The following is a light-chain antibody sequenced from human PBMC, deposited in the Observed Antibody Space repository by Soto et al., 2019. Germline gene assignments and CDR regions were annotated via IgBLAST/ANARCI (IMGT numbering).Light chain of an antibody. CDR1: SSNIGAGYD. CDR2: GNS. Sequence: QSVLPQPPSVSGAPGQRVTISCTGSSSNIGAGYDVHWYQHLPGTVPKLLIFGNSNRPSGVPDRFSGSKSGTSASLAITGLQAEDEADYYCQSHDTSLSGFYVFGTGTKVTVL. CDR3: QSHDTSLSGFYV. J-gene: IGLJ1*01. V-gene: IGLV1-40*01.